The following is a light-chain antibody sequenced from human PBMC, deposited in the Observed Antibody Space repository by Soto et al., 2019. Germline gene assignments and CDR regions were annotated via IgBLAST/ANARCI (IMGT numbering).Light chain of an antibody. V-gene: IGKV1-39*01. CDR3: QQSYSTPIT. CDR1: QDISSY. Sequence: DIKLSQSPSFLSASVGDRVTITCRASQDISSYLGWYQQKPGKAPKLLIYAASSLQSGVPSRFSGSGSGTDFTLTISSLQPEDFATYYCQQSYSTPITFGQGTRLEIK. CDR2: AAS. J-gene: IGKJ5*01.